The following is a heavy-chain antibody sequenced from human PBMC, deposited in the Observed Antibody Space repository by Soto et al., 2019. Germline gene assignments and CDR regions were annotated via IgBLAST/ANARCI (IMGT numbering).Heavy chain of an antibody. V-gene: IGHV3-30*18. CDR3: AKGLLAIVGTTLPRDAFNI. CDR1: GFSFTTYV. D-gene: IGHD1-26*01. Sequence: GGSLRLSCAASGFSFTTYVMHWVRQAPGKGLEWVAVISHGGSYKYYGDAVKGRFIISRDTSKNAVYLEMNSLRPEDTAVYYCAKGLLAIVGTTLPRDAFNIWGQGTMVTVSS. CDR2: ISHGGSYK. J-gene: IGHJ3*02.